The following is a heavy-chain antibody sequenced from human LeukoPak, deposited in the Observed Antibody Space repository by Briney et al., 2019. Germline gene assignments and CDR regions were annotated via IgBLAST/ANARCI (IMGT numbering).Heavy chain of an antibody. CDR1: GFTFSSYSM. D-gene: IGHD2-21*02. CDR3: KSRAHEVVTASDF. Sequence: GSLRLSCAASGFTFSSYSMNWVRQPPGKGLEWIGEVFHNGRTKYNPSFQSRVTMSVDNSKNQFSLKLTSVTAADTAVYYCKSRAHEVVTASDFWGQGTQVTVST. V-gene: IGHV4-4*02. CDR2: VFHNGRT. J-gene: IGHJ4*02.